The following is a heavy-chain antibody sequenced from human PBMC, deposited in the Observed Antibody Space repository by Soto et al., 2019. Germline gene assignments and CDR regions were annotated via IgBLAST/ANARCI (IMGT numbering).Heavy chain of an antibody. CDR2: IIPILGIA. CDR3: AGDSSSSRGFFGRDY. J-gene: IGHJ4*02. Sequence: SVKVSCKASGGTFSSYPISWVRQAPGQGLEWMGRIIPILGIANYAQKFQGRVTITADKSTSTAYMELSSLRSEDTAVYYCAGDSSSSRGFFGRDYWGQGTLVIVSS. CDR1: GGTFSSYP. D-gene: IGHD6-6*01. V-gene: IGHV1-69*04.